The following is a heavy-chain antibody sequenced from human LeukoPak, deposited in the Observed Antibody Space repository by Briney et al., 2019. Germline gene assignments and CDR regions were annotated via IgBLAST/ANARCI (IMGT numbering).Heavy chain of an antibody. J-gene: IGHJ4*02. D-gene: IGHD4-23*01. Sequence: ASVKVSCKASGYTFTNYYIHWVRQAPGQGLEWMGIINPSSSSASSTQKSQGRVTLTRDTSTSTVYIELSSLRSEDTAVYYCARGPYGGNSAVLNYWGQGTLVTVSS. CDR3: ARGPYGGNSAVLNY. V-gene: IGHV1-46*01. CDR2: INPSSSSA. CDR1: GYTFTNYY.